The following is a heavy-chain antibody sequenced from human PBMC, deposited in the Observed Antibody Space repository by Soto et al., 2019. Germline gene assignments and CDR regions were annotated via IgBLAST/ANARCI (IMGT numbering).Heavy chain of an antibody. CDR1: GFTFSSYG. J-gene: IGHJ4*02. CDR2: ISYDGSNK. CDR3: AKDSGNYYGSGSPHY. Sequence: GGSLRLSCAASGFTFSSYGMHWVRQAPGKGLEWVAVISYDGSNKYYADSVKGRFTISRDNSKNTLYLQMNSLRAEDTAVYYCAKDSGNYYGSGSPHYWGQGTLVTVSS. D-gene: IGHD3-10*01. V-gene: IGHV3-30*18.